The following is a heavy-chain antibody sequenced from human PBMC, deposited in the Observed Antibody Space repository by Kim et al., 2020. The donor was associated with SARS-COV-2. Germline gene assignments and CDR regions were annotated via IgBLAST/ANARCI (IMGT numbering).Heavy chain of an antibody. Sequence: SETLSLTCTVSGGSINSAKYYWTWIRQHPGEGLEWIGYIGYRGDTYFNPSLKSRVTISLDKSKNQFFLSLSSLTAADTAVYYCARVPARAASTGLGGFDYWGQGTLVTVSS. V-gene: IGHV4-31*03. D-gene: IGHD3-16*01. CDR2: IGYRGDT. CDR1: GGSINSAKYY. CDR3: ARVPARAASTGLGGFDY. J-gene: IGHJ4*02.